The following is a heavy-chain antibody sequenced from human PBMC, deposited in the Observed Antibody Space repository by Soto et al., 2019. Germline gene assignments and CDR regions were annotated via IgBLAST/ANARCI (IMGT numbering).Heavy chain of an antibody. D-gene: IGHD3-10*01. CDR3: ARISMVRGVVYFDD. V-gene: IGHV4-59*01. J-gene: IGHJ4*02. CDR2: IYYSGST. CDR1: GGSISSYY. Sequence: SETLSLTCTVSGGSISSYYWSWIRQPPGKGLEWIGYIYYSGSTNYNPSLKSRVTISVDTSKNQFSLKLSSVTAADTAVYYCARISMVRGVVYFDDWGQGTLVTVSS.